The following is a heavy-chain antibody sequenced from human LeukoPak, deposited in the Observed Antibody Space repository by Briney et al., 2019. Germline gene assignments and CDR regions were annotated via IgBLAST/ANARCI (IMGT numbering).Heavy chain of an antibody. CDR3: ARERMAAAGFDP. Sequence: SVKVSCKASGGTFSSYAISWVRQAPGQGLEWMGRIIPILGIANYAQKFQGRVTITADKSTSTAYMELSSLRSDDTAVYYCARERMAAAGFDPWGQGTLVTVSS. D-gene: IGHD6-13*01. J-gene: IGHJ5*02. CDR1: GGTFSSYA. V-gene: IGHV1-69*04. CDR2: IIPILGIA.